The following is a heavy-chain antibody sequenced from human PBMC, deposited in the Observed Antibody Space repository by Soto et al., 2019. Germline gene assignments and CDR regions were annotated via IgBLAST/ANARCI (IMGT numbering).Heavy chain of an antibody. CDR1: GFTFSSYG. J-gene: IGHJ4*02. V-gene: IGHV3-33*01. D-gene: IGHD2-2*01. CDR2: IWYDGSNK. CDR3: AREYCSSTSCLPAQ. Sequence: GSLRLSCAASGFTFSSYGMHWVRQAPGKGLEWVAVIWYDGSNKYYADSVKGRFTISRDNSKNTLYLQMNSLRAEDTAVYYCAREYCSSTSCLPAQWGQGTLVTVSS.